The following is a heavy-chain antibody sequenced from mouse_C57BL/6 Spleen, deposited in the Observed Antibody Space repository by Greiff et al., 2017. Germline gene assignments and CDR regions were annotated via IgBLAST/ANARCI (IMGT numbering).Heavy chain of an antibody. CDR1: GYTFTGYW. Sequence: VQLQESGAELMKPGASVKLSCKATGYTFTGYWIEWVKQRPGHGLEWIGEILPGSGSTNYNEKFTGKATFTADTSSNPAYMQLSSLTTENSAIYSCECYDFDGFAYWGQGTLVTVSA. V-gene: IGHV1-9*01. CDR3: ECYDFDGFAY. J-gene: IGHJ3*01. D-gene: IGHD2-4*01. CDR2: ILPGSGST.